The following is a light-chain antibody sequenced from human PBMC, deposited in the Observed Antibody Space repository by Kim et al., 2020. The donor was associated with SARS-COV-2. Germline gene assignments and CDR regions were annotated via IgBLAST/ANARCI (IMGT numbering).Light chain of an antibody. Sequence: EIQMTQSPSSLSASVGDRVTITCQASQDISNYVNWYQQKPGKAPKLLIYDASNLETGVPSRFSGSGSGTDFTFTISSLQPEDIATYYCQQYDNLPLTFGGGTKVDIK. V-gene: IGKV1-33*01. J-gene: IGKJ4*01. CDR3: QQYDNLPLT. CDR2: DAS. CDR1: QDISNY.